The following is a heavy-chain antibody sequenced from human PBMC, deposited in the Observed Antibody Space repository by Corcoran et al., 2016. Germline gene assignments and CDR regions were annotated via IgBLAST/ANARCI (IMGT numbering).Heavy chain of an antibody. D-gene: IGHD3-16*01. CDR1: GGSFSGYY. J-gene: IGHJ5*02. V-gene: IGHV4-34*01. CDR3: ARGFRRAGGVDP. CDR2: INHSGST. Sequence: QVQLQQWGAGLLKPSETLSLTCAVYGGSFSGYYWGWIRQPPGKGLEWIGEINHSGSTNYNPSLKSRVTISVDTSKNQLSLKLSSVTAAATAVDYCARGFRRAGGVDPWGQGTLVTVSS.